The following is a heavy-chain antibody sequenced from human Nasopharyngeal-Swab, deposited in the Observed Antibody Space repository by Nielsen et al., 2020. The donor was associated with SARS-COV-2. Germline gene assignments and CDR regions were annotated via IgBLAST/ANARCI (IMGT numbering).Heavy chain of an antibody. CDR2: ISYDGSNK. D-gene: IGHD5-12*01. CDR1: GFTFSSYG. V-gene: IGHV3-30*18. Sequence: GGSLRLSCAASGFTFSSYGMHWVRQAPGKGLEWVAVISYDGSNKYYADSVKGRFTISRDNSKNTLYLQMNSLRAEDTAVYYCAKDMDIADDSFDYWGQGTLVTVSS. J-gene: IGHJ4*02. CDR3: AKDMDIADDSFDY.